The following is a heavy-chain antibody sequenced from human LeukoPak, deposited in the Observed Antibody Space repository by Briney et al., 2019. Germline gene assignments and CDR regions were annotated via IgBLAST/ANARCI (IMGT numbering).Heavy chain of an antibody. CDR2: IYYSGST. V-gene: IGHV4-59*01. CDR1: GGSISSYY. D-gene: IGHD6-13*01. CDR3: AREYSRYWFDP. J-gene: IGHJ5*02. Sequence: PSETLSLTCTVSGGSISSYYWSWIRQPPGKGLEWIGYIYYSGSTNYNPSLKSRVTISVDTSKNQFSLKLSSVTAADTAVYYCAREYSRYWFDPWGQGTLVTVSS.